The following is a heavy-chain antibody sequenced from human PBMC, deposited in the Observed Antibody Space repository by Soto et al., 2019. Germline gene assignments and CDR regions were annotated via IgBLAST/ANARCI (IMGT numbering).Heavy chain of an antibody. CDR3: ARAQGGSSSLDIYYYYYYGMDV. D-gene: IGHD2-15*01. J-gene: IGHJ6*02. CDR2: VIPIFGTT. V-gene: IGHV1-69*01. CDR1: GGNFSTYA. Sequence: QVQLVQSGAEVKKPGSSVKVSCKAPGGNFSTYAISWVRQAPGQGLEWMGGVIPIFGTTKYAQKFQGRVTITADESTSTGYMELRSLRSEDTAVYYCARAQGGSSSLDIYYYYYYGMDVWGQGTTVTVSS.